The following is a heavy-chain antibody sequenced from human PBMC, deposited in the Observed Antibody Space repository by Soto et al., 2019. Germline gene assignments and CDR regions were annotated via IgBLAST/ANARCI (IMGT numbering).Heavy chain of an antibody. CDR1: GGAMSSSNW. V-gene: IGHV4-4*02. Sequence: QVQLQESGQGPVKPSGTLSLTCTVSGGAMSSSNWWNWVRQAPGKGLEWIGETHQSGRTNYNPSHKSRFTQAVDKPKNQFSLKLSSVTAAAAAVYYGARSEATLLDFWGQGTLVTVSS. J-gene: IGHJ4*02. CDR2: THQSGRT. D-gene: IGHD1-26*01. CDR3: ARSEATLLDF.